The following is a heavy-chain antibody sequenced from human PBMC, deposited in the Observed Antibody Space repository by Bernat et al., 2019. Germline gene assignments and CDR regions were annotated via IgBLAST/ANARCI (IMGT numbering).Heavy chain of an antibody. CDR3: ASMGGYDSADAFDI. D-gene: IGHD5-12*01. V-gene: IGHV3-48*03. CDR2: ISSSGSTI. CDR1: GFTFSSYE. J-gene: IGHJ3*02. Sequence: EVQLVESGGGLVQPGGSLRLSCAASGFTFSSYEMNWVRQAPGKGLEWVSYISSSGSTIYYADSVKGRFTISRDNAKNSLYLQMNSLRAEDTAVYYCASMGGYDSADAFDISGQGTMVTVSS.